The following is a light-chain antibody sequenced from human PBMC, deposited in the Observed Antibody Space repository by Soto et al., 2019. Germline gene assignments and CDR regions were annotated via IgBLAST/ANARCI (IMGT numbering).Light chain of an antibody. CDR3: SSYTGSSLV. J-gene: IGLJ2*01. Sequence: QSALTQPASVSGSPGQSITISCTGTSSDVGAYSYVSWYQQHPGKAPKLMIYEVSNRPSGVSNRFSGSKSGNTASLTISGLQAEDEADYYCSSYTGSSLVFGGGTQLTVL. CDR1: SSDVGAYSY. V-gene: IGLV2-14*01. CDR2: EVS.